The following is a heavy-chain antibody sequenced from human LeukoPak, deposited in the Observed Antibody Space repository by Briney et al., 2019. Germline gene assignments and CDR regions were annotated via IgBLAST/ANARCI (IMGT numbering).Heavy chain of an antibody. J-gene: IGHJ6*02. CDR3: AKDIGSGYCSSTSCPYGMDV. V-gene: IGHV3-9*01. CDR2: ISWNSGSI. CDR1: GFTFDDYA. D-gene: IGHD2-2*01. Sequence: PGGSLRLSCAASGFTFDDYAMHWVRQAPGKGLEWVSGISWNSGSIGYADSVKGRFTISRDNAKNSLYLQMNSLRAEDTALYYCAKDIGSGYCSSTSCPYGMDVWGQGTTVTVSS.